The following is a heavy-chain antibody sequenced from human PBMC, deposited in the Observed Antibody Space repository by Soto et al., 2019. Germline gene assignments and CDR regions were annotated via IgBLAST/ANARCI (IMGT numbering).Heavy chain of an antibody. CDR2: INAGNGNT. Sequence: ASVKVSCKASGYTFTSYAMHWVRQAPGQRLEWMGWINAGNGNTKYSQKFQGRVTITRDTSASTAYMELSSLRSEDTAVYYCARGGSLYNWNPRGSDYYRMDVWGQGTTVTVSS. V-gene: IGHV1-3*01. J-gene: IGHJ6*02. CDR1: GYTFTSYA. CDR3: ARGGSLYNWNPRGSDYYRMDV. D-gene: IGHD1-20*01.